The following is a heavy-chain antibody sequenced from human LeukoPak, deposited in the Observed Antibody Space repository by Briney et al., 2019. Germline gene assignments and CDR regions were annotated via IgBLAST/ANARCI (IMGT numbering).Heavy chain of an antibody. Sequence: SETLSLTCTVSRGSFSSYYWSWIRKPPGRGLEWIGHIYSSGSTNYNPSLKSRVTISVDTSKNLFSLKLTSVTAADTAVYFCARVTASLSFYCGMDVWGQGTTVTVSS. V-gene: IGHV4-59*01. CDR2: IYSSGST. CDR1: RGSFSSYY. D-gene: IGHD2-21*02. J-gene: IGHJ6*02. CDR3: ARVTASLSFYCGMDV.